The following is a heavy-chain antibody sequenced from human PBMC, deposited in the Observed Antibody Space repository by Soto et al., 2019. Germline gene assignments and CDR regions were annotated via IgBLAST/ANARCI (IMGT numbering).Heavy chain of an antibody. J-gene: IGHJ6*02. V-gene: IGHV1-69*13. D-gene: IGHD3-9*01. CDR2: IIPIFGTA. Sequence: SVKVSCKASGSTFSSYAISWVRQAPGQGLEWMGGIIPIFGTANYAQKFQGRVTITADESTSTAYMELSILRSEDTAVYYCARSGIPGRYCDILTGYYSESYYYGMYVWG. CDR1: GSTFSSYA. CDR3: ARSGIPGRYCDILTGYYSESYYYGMYV.